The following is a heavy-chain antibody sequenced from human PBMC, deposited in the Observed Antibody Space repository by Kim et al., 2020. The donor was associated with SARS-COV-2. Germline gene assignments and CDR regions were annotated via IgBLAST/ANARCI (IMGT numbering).Heavy chain of an antibody. V-gene: IGHV1-46*01. CDR3: ARSYNGHAGLAY. Sequence: ASVKVSCKASGYDFSRYYIHWVRQAPGQGRAWMGRIHPSGCGTTYPQSFLGRVTMTGDMSASTAYLYLSSLTIEDTAVYSCARSYNGHAGLAYCCQGTLV. CDR2: IHPSGCGT. J-gene: IGHJ4*01. CDR1: GYDFSRYY. D-gene: IGHD1-1*01.